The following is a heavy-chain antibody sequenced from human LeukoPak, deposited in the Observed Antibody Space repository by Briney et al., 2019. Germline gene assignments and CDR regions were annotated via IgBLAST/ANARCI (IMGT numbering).Heavy chain of an antibody. CDR2: ISYDGSNK. V-gene: IGHV3-30*04. D-gene: IGHD2-2*01. J-gene: IGHJ4*02. CDR3: ARDNGYCSSTSCLKGTFDY. CDR1: GFTFSSYA. Sequence: GRSLRLSCAASGFTFSSYAMHWVRQAPGKGLEWVAVISYDGSNKYYADSVKGRFTISRDNSKNTLYLQMNSLRAEDTAVYYCARDNGYCSSTSCLKGTFDYWGQGTLVTVSS.